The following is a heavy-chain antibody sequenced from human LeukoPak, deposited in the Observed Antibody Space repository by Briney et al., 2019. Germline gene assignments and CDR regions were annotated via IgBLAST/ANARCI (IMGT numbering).Heavy chain of an antibody. Sequence: PGGSLRLSCAASGFTFSSYGMHWVRQAPGKGLEWVSVIYTDGSTYYADSVKGRFTISRDISRNTVHLQMNSLRAGDTAVYYCARDPHGYNSYFDYWGQGTLVTVSS. V-gene: IGHV3-53*01. CDR1: GFTFSSYG. CDR3: ARDPHGYNSYFDY. J-gene: IGHJ4*02. D-gene: IGHD5-24*01. CDR2: IYTDGST.